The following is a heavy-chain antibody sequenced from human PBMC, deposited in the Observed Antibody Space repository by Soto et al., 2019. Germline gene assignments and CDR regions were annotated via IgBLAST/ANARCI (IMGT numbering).Heavy chain of an antibody. CDR2: INGGGGAT. CDR1: GFTFSAYA. J-gene: IGHJ2*01. V-gene: IGHV3-23*04. D-gene: IGHD1-1*01. CDR3: AKFEGHPLECWYLDF. Sequence: EVQLVESGGGLVQPGGSLRLSCAASGFTFSAYAMGWVRQAPGKGLEWVSTINGGGGATHYADSVKGRFTISRDDSKKKMYAQMNSLRAEDTAVYYCAKFEGHPLECWYLDFWGRGTLVTVSS.